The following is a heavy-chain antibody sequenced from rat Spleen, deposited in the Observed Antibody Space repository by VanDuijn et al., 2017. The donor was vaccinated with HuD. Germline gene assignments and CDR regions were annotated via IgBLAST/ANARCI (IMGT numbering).Heavy chain of an antibody. V-gene: IGHV5-58*01. J-gene: IGHJ4*01. CDR2: ISSDGGRN. Sequence: EVQLVETGGGLVQPGRSLKLSCVTSGFTFSSFWMYWIRQAPGKGLEWVSSISSDGGRNFYRDSVKGRFTISRDNAKNTQYLQMDSLRSEDTATYYCTRGYVMDAWGQGASVTVSS. CDR1: GFTFSSFW. CDR3: TRGYVMDA.